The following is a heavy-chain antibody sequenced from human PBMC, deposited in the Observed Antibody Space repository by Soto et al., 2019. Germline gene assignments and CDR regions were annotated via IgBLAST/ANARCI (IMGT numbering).Heavy chain of an antibody. CDR3: AREHPLDSRGWYS. D-gene: IGHD6-19*01. Sequence: GDSVNISRKCSGYSFSDYFLGWVHQMPGRGLGHMGTIYAGDSDTRCSPSFEGRVTMSVDKSISTAYRYWSSLKASDTAMYYCAREHPLDSRGWYSWGQRNLVSVSS. J-gene: IGHJ4*02. CDR1: GYSFSDYF. V-gene: IGHV5-51*07. CDR2: IYAGDSDT.